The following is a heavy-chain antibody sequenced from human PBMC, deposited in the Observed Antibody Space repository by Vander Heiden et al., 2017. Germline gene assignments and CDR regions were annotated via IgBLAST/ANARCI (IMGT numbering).Heavy chain of an antibody. CDR3: ATYSSLIPDY. CDR1: GYTSNNYG. D-gene: IGHD6-13*01. V-gene: IGHV1-18*01. CDR2: INTYNGIT. J-gene: IGHJ4*02. Sequence: QVQPVQSGAEVKKPGDSVKISCQASGYTSNNYGFTWVRQAPGQGLECMGWINTYNGITHYAQNVQGRVTMTADTSTTTAYMELRSLRSDDTAVYYCATYSSLIPDYWGQGTLVTVSA.